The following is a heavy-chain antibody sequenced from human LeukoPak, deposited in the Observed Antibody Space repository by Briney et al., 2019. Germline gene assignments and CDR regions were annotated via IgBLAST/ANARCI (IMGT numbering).Heavy chain of an antibody. V-gene: IGHV3-53*01. CDR3: ARVGSLDTPTTD. CDR1: GFTVSSNY. J-gene: IGHJ4*02. CDR2: IYSGGST. D-gene: IGHD3-3*01. Sequence: GGSLRLSCAASGFTVSSNYMSWVRQAPGKGLEWVSVIYSGGSTYYADSVKGRFTISRDNPKNTLYLQMNSLRAEDTAVYYCARVGSLDTPTTDWGQGTLVTVSS.